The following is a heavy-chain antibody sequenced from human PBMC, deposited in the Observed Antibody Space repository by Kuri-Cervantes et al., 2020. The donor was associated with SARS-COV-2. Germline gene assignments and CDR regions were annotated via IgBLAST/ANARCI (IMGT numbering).Heavy chain of an antibody. D-gene: IGHD4-17*01. Sequence: LSLTCAACGFTFSSYDMHWVRQATGKGLEWVSAIGTAGDTYYPGSVKGQFTISRENAKNSLYLQMNSLRAGDTAVYYCASALVFTVTPFDYWGQGTLVTVSS. J-gene: IGHJ4*02. CDR3: ASALVFTVTPFDY. CDR2: IGTAGDT. V-gene: IGHV3-13*03. CDR1: GFTFSSYD.